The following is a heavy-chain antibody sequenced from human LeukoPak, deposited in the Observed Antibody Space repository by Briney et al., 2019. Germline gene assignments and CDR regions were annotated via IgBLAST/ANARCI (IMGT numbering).Heavy chain of an antibody. CDR3: ARGGGAIYGMDV. CDR2: IYYSGST. V-gene: IGHV4-59*01. D-gene: IGHD3-16*01. Sequence: PSETLSLTCTVSGGSISSYYWSWIRQPPRKGLEWIGYIYYSGSTNYNPSLKSRVTISVGTSKNQFSLKLSSVTPADTAVYYCARGGGAIYGMDVWGQGTTVTVSS. CDR1: GGSISSYY. J-gene: IGHJ6*02.